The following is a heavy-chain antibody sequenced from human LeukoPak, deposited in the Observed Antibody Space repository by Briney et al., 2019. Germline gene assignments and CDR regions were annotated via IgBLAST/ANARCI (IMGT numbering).Heavy chain of an antibody. V-gene: IGHV3-43*01. CDR2: ISWDGGST. Sequence: TGGSLRLSCAASGFTFSSYEMNWVRQAPGKGLEWVSLISWDGGSTYYADSVKGRFTISRDNSKNSLYLQMNSLRTEDTALYYCAKGDYNYFDYWGQGTLVTVSS. J-gene: IGHJ4*02. D-gene: IGHD4-17*01. CDR1: GFTFSSYE. CDR3: AKGDYNYFDY.